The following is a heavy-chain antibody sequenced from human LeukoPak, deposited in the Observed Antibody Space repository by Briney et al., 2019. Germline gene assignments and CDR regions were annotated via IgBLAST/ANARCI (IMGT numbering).Heavy chain of an antibody. V-gene: IGHV1-18*04. CDR1: GYTFTGYY. D-gene: IGHD5-24*01. CDR3: AGRAGYGPGVPMDV. J-gene: IGHJ6*04. CDR2: ISAYNGNT. Sequence: EASVKVSCKASGYTFTGYYMHWVRQAPGQGLEWMGWISAYNGNTNYAQKLQGRVTMTTDTSTSTAYMELRSLRSDDTAVYYCAGRAGYGPGVPMDVWGKGTTVTVSS.